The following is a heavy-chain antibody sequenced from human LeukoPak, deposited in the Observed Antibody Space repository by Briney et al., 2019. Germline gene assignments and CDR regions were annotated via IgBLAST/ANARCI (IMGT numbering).Heavy chain of an antibody. CDR3: ASFSPTTATFDY. J-gene: IGHJ4*02. CDR2: ISGYNGNT. V-gene: IGHV1-18*01. CDR1: GYTLTSYV. Sequence: ASVKVSCKPSGYTLTSYVISWVRQAPGQGLEWMGWISGYNGNTNYAQKLQGRVTMTTDTSTSTAYTELTSLRSDDTAVYYCASFSPTTATFDYWGQGTLVTVSS. D-gene: IGHD1-26*01.